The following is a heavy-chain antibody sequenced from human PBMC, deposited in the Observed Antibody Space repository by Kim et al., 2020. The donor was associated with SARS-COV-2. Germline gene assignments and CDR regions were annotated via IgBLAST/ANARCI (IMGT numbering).Heavy chain of an antibody. D-gene: IGHD4-17*01. Sequence: YSPSFPGRVTISADKSISTAYLRGSSLKASDTAMYYCARENYGGWSSFDPWGQGTLVTVSS. CDR3: ARENYGGWSSFDP. V-gene: IGHV5-10-1*01. J-gene: IGHJ5*02.